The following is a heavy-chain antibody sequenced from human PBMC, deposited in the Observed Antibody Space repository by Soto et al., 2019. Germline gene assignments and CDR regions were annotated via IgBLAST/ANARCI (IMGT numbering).Heavy chain of an antibody. J-gene: IGHJ4*02. CDR3: AEEQYNWNVYAVPDDIDY. Sequence: GGSLRLSCAASGFTFSSYGMHWVRQAPGKGLEWVAVISYDGSNKYYADSVKGRFTISRDNSKNTLYLQMNSLRAEDTAVYYCAEEQYNWNVYAVPDDIDYWGQGTLVTVSS. CDR1: GFTFSSYG. V-gene: IGHV3-30*18. CDR2: ISYDGSNK. D-gene: IGHD1-1*01.